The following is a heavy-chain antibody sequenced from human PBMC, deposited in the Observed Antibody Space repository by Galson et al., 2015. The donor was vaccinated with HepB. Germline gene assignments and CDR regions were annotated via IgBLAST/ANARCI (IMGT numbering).Heavy chain of an antibody. V-gene: IGHV3-64*01. J-gene: IGHJ4*02. CDR1: GFTFSSYA. CDR3: ARDRGGIFSLDYFDY. Sequence: LRLSCAASGFTFSSYAMHWVRQAPGKGLEYVSAISSNGGSTYYANSVKGRFTISRDNSKNTLYLQMGSLRAEDMAVYYCARDRGGIFSLDYFDYWGQGTLVTVSS. CDR2: ISSNGGST. D-gene: IGHD3-10*01.